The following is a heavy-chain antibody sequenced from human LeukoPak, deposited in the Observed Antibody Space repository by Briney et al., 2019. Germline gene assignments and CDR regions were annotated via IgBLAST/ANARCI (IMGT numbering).Heavy chain of an antibody. CDR2: IIPIFGTA. V-gene: IGHV1-69*01. J-gene: IGHJ6*02. CDR3: ARPYCSSTSCYGDYYYGMDV. Sequence: GSSVKVSCKASGGTFIIYAISWVRQAPGQGLEWMGGIIPIFGTANYAQKFQGRVTITADESTSTAYMELSSLRSEDTAVYYCARPYCSSTSCYGDYYYGMDVWGQGTTVTVSS. CDR1: GGTFIIYA. D-gene: IGHD2-2*01.